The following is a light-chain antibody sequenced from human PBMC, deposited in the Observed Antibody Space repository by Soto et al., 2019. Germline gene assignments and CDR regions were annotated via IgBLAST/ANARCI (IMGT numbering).Light chain of an antibody. Sequence: EIVLTQSPATLSLSPGERATLSCRASQSVSSYLAWYQQKPGQAPRLLIYDASNRATGSPARFSGRGSGTDLTLTISSLEPEDFAVYYCQQRSNWPWTFGQGTKVEIK. CDR1: QSVSSY. J-gene: IGKJ1*01. V-gene: IGKV3-11*01. CDR2: DAS. CDR3: QQRSNWPWT.